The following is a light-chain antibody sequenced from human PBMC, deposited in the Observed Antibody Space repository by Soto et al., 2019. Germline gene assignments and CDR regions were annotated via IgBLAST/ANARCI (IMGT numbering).Light chain of an antibody. CDR1: XXXXXXX. CDR3: QQYGSSPGT. CDR2: GAS. V-gene: IGKV3-20*01. J-gene: IGKJ1*01. Sequence: EIVLTQSPGTLTLSPGERATLSCRAMXXXXXXXLAWSKHKPCQAPRLLIYGASSSAXGIPDRFSGSGSGTXXXXXXXXXXXXXFAXYYCQQYGSSPGTFGQGTKVEIK.